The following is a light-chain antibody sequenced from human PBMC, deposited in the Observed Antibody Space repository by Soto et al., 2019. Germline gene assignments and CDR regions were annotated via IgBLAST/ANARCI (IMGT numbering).Light chain of an antibody. CDR3: SSSAGSNTFVV. CDR1: SSDIGAYNS. CDR2: EVN. Sequence: QSALTQPPSASGSPGQSVTISCTGTSSDIGAYNSVSWYQQHPGKAPQLMIYEVNKRPSEVPDRFSGSKSGNTASLTVSGLQDEDEADYYCSSSAGSNTFVVFGGGTKVTVL. J-gene: IGLJ2*01. V-gene: IGLV2-8*01.